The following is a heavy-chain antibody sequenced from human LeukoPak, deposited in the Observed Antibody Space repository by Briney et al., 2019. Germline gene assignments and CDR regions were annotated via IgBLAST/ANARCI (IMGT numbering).Heavy chain of an antibody. J-gene: IGHJ4*02. V-gene: IGHV4-59*01. D-gene: IGHD3-10*01. CDR2: IYHSGST. CDR3: ARDGSGLDY. CDR1: GGSISSYS. Sequence: NASETLSLTCTVSGGSISSYSWSWIRQPPGKGLEWIGYIYHSGSTYYNPSLKSRVTISVDTSKNQFSLKLSSVTAADTAVYYCARDGSGLDYWGQGTLVTVSS.